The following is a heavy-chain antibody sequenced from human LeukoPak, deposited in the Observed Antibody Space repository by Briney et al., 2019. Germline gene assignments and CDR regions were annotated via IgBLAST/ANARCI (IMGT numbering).Heavy chain of an antibody. CDR1: GDSISSGGYY. V-gene: IGHV4-31*03. CDR2: IYYSGST. CDR3: AIEAIVGAPRGDY. D-gene: IGHD1-26*01. Sequence: PSETLSLTCTVSGDSISSGGYYWSWIRQHPGKGLEWIGYIYYSGSTHYNPSLKSRVTISIDTSKNQFSLKLSSVTAADTAVYYCAIEAIVGAPRGDYWGQGTLVTVSS. J-gene: IGHJ4*02.